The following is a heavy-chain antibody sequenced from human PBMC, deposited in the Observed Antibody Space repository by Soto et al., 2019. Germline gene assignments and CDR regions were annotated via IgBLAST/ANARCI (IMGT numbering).Heavy chain of an antibody. CDR2: IYYSGST. V-gene: IGHV4-30-4*01. Sequence: SETLSLTCTVSGGSISSGDYYWSWIRQPPGKGLEWIGYIYYSGSTYYNPSLKSRVTISVDTSKNQFSLKLSSVTAADTAVYYCARTFDTNQRGLRVFDYWGQGTLVTVSS. CDR3: ARTFDTNQRGLRVFDY. D-gene: IGHD2-8*01. CDR1: GGSISSGDYY. J-gene: IGHJ4*02.